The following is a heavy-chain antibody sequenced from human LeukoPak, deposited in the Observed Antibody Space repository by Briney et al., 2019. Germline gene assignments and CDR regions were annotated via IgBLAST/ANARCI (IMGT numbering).Heavy chain of an antibody. Sequence: SETLSLTCAVYGGSFSGYYWSWIRQPPGKGLEWIGEINHSGSTNYNPSLKSRVTISVDTSKNQFSLKLSSVTAAGTAVYYCARDGNSSGWYYYWGRGTLVTVSS. J-gene: IGHJ4*02. D-gene: IGHD6-19*01. CDR2: INHSGST. V-gene: IGHV4-34*01. CDR1: GGSFSGYY. CDR3: ARDGNSSGWYYY.